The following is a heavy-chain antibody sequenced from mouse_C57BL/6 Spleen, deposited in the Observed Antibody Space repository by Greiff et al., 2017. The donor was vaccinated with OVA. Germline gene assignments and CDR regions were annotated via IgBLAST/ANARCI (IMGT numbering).Heavy chain of an antibody. CDR3: ARKRDGYYVAY. V-gene: IGHV1-50*01. CDR2: IDPSDSYT. D-gene: IGHD2-3*01. CDR1: GYTFTSYW. Sequence: QVQLQQPGAELVKPGASVKMSCKASGYTFTSYWMPWVKQRPGQGLEWIGEIDPSDSYTNYNQKFKGKATLTVDTSSSTAYMQLSSLTSEDSAVYYCARKRDGYYVAYWGQGTLVTVSA. J-gene: IGHJ3*01.